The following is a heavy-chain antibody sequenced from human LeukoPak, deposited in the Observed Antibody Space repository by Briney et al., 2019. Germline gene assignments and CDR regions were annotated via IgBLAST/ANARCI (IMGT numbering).Heavy chain of an antibody. CDR1: GGSISSGSYY. J-gene: IGHJ6*02. CDR3: ARDLAAAGHYYYYGMDV. CDR2: IYTSGST. D-gene: IGHD6-13*01. V-gene: IGHV4-61*02. Sequence: SETLSLTCTVSGGSISSGSYYWSWIRQPAGKGLEWIGRIYTSGSTNYNPSLKSRVTISVDTSKNQFSLKLSSVTAADTAVYYCARDLAAAGHYYYYGMDVWGQGTTVTVSS.